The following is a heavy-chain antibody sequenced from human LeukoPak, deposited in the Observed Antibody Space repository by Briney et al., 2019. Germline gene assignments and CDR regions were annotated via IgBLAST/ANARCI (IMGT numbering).Heavy chain of an antibody. D-gene: IGHD3-16*02. Sequence: PSETLSLTCTVSGGSISSSSYFWAWIRQPPGKGLEWIGSIYYSGSTNYNPSLKSRVTISVDTSKNQFSLKLSSVTAADTAVYYCARHAGRKGLSLRYYYYMDVWGKGTTVTISS. J-gene: IGHJ6*03. V-gene: IGHV4-39*01. CDR1: GGSISSSSYF. CDR3: ARHAGRKGLSLRYYYYMDV. CDR2: IYYSGST.